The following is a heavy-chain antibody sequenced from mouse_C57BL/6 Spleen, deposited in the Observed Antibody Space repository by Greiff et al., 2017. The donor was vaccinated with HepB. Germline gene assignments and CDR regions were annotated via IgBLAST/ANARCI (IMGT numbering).Heavy chain of an antibody. J-gene: IGHJ3*01. V-gene: IGHV14-4*01. CDR3: TTYYGSSPAY. CDR2: IDPENGDT. CDR1: GFNIKDDY. D-gene: IGHD1-1*01. Sequence: EVQLQQSGAELVRPGASVKLSCTASGFNIKDDYMHWVKQRPEQGLEWIGWIDPENGDTEYASKFQGKATITADISSNTAYLQLSSLTSEDTAVYYCTTYYGSSPAYWGQGTLVTVSA.